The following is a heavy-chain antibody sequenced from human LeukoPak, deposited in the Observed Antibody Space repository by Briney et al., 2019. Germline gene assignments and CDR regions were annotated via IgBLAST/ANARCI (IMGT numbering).Heavy chain of an antibody. J-gene: IGHJ4*02. CDR3: ATREKSHGSGSS. D-gene: IGHD3-10*01. CDR2: IRYDGSNK. V-gene: IGHV3-30*02. CDR1: GFTFSSYG. Sequence: GGSLRLSCAASGFTFSSYGMHWVRQAPGKGLEGVAFIRYDGSNKYYADSVKGRFTISRDNSKNTLYLQTNSLRAEDTAVYYCATREKSHGSGSSWGQGTLVTVSS.